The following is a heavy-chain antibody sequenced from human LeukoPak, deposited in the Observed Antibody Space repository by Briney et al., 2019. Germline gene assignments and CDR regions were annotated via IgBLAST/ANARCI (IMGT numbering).Heavy chain of an antibody. CDR3: ARGYDYGSGCIDY. J-gene: IGHJ4*02. D-gene: IGHD3-10*01. Sequence: GSLRLSCASPGFPLSCYCMNWVRPASGEGPGWGGKIKEDGSEKYYVDSVKGRFTISRDNAKNSLYLQMNSLRAEDTAVYYCARGYDYGSGCIDYWGQGTLVTVSS. CDR2: IKEDGSEK. CDR1: GFPLSCYC. V-gene: IGHV3-7*02.